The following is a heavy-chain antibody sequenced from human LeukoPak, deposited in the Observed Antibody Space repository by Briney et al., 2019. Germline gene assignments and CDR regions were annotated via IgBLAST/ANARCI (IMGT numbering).Heavy chain of an antibody. CDR2: ISSSSSTI. CDR3: ASLDIVVVPAVIPRDY. CDR1: GFTFSSYS. D-gene: IGHD2-2*02. Sequence: PGGSLRLSCAASGFTFSSYSMNWVRQAPGKGLEWVSYISSSSSTIYYADSVKGRFTISRDNAKNSLYLQMNSLRAEDTAVYYCASLDIVVVPAVIPRDYWGQGTLVTVSS. J-gene: IGHJ4*02. V-gene: IGHV3-48*01.